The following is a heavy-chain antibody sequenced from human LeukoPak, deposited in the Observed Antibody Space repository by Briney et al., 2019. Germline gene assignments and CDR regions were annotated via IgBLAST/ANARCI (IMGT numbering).Heavy chain of an antibody. CDR2: ISSSGSTI. V-gene: IGHV3-48*03. CDR3: ARGFRRSDY. Sequence: PGGSLRLSCAASGFTFSSYEMNWVRQAPGKGLEWVSYISSSGSTIYYADSVKGRFTISRDNAKNSLYLQTNSLRAEDTAVYYCARGFRRSDYWGQGTLVTVSS. CDR1: GFTFSSYE. J-gene: IGHJ4*02.